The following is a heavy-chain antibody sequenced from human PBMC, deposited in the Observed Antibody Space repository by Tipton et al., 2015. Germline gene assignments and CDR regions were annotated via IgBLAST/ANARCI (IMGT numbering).Heavy chain of an antibody. D-gene: IGHD5-12*01. CDR1: GYFISDGHF. J-gene: IGHJ3*02. V-gene: IGHV4-38-2*02. CDR2: MHHNGDA. Sequence: TLSLTCTVSGYFISDGHFWGWVRQSPVKGLEWIASMHHNGDAYYNPSLGSRATLALDTPKNQFSLSLTSVTAADTAVYYCARVPDSGFDAFDIWGQGTMVTVSS. CDR3: ARVPDSGFDAFDI.